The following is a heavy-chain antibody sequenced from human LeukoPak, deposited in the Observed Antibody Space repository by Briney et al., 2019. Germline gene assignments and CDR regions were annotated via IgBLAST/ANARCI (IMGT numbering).Heavy chain of an antibody. D-gene: IGHD3-22*01. J-gene: IGHJ4*02. Sequence: ASVKVSCKASGYTFTSYDINWVRQATGQGLEWMGWMNPNSGNTGYAQKFQGSVTMTRNTSISTAYMELSSLRSEDTAVYYCARFYYDSSGYYSNFDYWGQGTLVTVSS. CDR1: GYTFTSYD. CDR2: MNPNSGNT. CDR3: ARFYYDSSGYYSNFDY. V-gene: IGHV1-8*01.